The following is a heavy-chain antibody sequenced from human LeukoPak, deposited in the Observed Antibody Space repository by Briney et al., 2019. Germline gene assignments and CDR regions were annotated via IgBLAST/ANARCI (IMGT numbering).Heavy chain of an antibody. V-gene: IGHV5-51*01. CDR3: ARSRAYYDIFTTYTHLYYFDY. CDR1: EYGVGYW. CDR2: IYPDDSDT. Sequence: GESLKISCKGFEYGVGYWIGWVRQMPGKGLEWMGIIYPDDSDTRYSPSFQGQVTISADKSINIVYLQWSSLKASDTAIYYCARSRAYYDIFTTYTHLYYFDYWGQGTLVTVSS. D-gene: IGHD3-9*01. J-gene: IGHJ4*02.